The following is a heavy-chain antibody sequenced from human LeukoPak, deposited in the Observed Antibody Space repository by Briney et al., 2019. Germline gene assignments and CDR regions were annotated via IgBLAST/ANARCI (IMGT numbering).Heavy chain of an antibody. V-gene: IGHV2-5*02. CDR2: IYWDDDK. CDR1: GFSLSTSGVG. D-gene: IGHD6-6*01. CDR3: AHVSSSTSYYYYYYMDV. Sequence: SGPTLVKPTQTLTLTCTFSGFSLSTSGVGVGWIRQPPGKALEWLALIYWDDDKRYSPSLKSRLTITKDTSKNEVVLTMTNMDPVDTATYYCAHVSSSTSYYYYYYMDVWGKGTTVTVSS. J-gene: IGHJ6*03.